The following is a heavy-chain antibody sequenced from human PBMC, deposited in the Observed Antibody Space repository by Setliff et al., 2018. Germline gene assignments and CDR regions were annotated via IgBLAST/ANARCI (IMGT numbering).Heavy chain of an antibody. J-gene: IGHJ4*02. CDR1: GGSFSGYY. Sequence: KPSETLSLTCAVYGGSFSGYYWSWIRQPPGKGLEWIGEINHSGSTNYNPSLKSRVTISVDTSKNQFSLKLSSVTAADTAAYYCARVRYVFWSGSIDYWGQGTLVTVSS. CDR3: ARVRYVFWSGSIDY. CDR2: INHSGST. D-gene: IGHD3-3*01. V-gene: IGHV4-34*01.